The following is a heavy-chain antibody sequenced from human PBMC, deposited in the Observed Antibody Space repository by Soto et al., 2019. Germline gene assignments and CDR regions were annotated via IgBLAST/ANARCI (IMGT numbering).Heavy chain of an antibody. CDR2: ISYDGSNK. CDR3: AKDPDSGSYFLGSVVPPYYYYGMDV. V-gene: IGHV3-30*18. Sequence: GGSLRLSCAASGFTFSSYGMHWVRQAPGKGLEWVAVISYDGSNKYYADSVKGRFTISRDNSKNTLYLQMNSLRAEDTAVYYCAKDPDSGSYFLGSVVPPYYYYGMDVWGQGTTVTVSS. CDR1: GFTFSSYG. J-gene: IGHJ6*02. D-gene: IGHD1-26*01.